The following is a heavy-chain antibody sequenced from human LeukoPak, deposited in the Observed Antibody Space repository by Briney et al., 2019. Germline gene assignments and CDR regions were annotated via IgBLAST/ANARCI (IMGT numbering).Heavy chain of an antibody. V-gene: IGHV4-31*03. CDR3: AKSGYDYWYFDL. CDR2: IYYSGST. D-gene: IGHD5-12*01. Sequence: PQTLSLTCTVSGGSISSGGYYWSWIRQHPGKGLEWIGYIYYSGSTYYNPSLKSRVTISVDTSKNQFSLKLSSVTAADTAVYYCAKSGYDYWYFDLWGRGTLVTVSS. J-gene: IGHJ2*01. CDR1: GGSISSGGYY.